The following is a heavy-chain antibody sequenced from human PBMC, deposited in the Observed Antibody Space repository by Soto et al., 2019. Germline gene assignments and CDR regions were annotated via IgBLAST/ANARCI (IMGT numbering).Heavy chain of an antibody. V-gene: IGHV3-23*01. J-gene: IGHJ6*03. CDR2: ISGSGGST. D-gene: IGHD3-3*01. CDR1: GFTFSSYA. CDR3: AKANYDFWSGYPEHYYYYYMDV. Sequence: GGSLRLSCAASGFTFSSYAMSWVRQAPGKGLEWVSAISGSGGSTYYADSVKGRFTISRDNSKNTLYLQMNSLRAEDTAVYYCAKANYDFWSGYPEHYYYYYMDVWGKGTTVTVSS.